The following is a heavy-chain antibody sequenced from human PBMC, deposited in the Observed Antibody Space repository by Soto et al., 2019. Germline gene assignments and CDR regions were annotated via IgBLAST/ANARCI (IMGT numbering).Heavy chain of an antibody. D-gene: IGHD6-19*01. CDR1: GFTFSSYG. Sequence: GGSLRLSCAASGFTFSSYGMHWVRQAPGKGLEWVAVIWYDGSNKYYADSVKGRFTISRDNSKNTLYLQMNSLRAEDTAVYYCAKVAVAGIYFQHWGQGTLVTVSS. V-gene: IGHV3-33*06. CDR2: IWYDGSNK. CDR3: AKVAVAGIYFQH. J-gene: IGHJ1*01.